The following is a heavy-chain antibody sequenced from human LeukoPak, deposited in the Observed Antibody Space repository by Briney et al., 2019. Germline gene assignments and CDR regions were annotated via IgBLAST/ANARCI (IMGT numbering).Heavy chain of an antibody. D-gene: IGHD3-10*01. CDR3: AKVRDYYGSGSYYKYYYYYYGMDV. CDR2: ISGSGGST. V-gene: IGHV3-23*01. Sequence: GGSLRLSCAASGFTFSSYAMSWARQAPGKGLEWVSAISGSGGSTYYADSVKGRFTISRDNSKNTLYLQMNSLRAEDTAVYYCAKVRDYYGSGSYYKYYYYYYGMDVWAKGPRSPSP. CDR1: GFTFSSYA. J-gene: IGHJ6*02.